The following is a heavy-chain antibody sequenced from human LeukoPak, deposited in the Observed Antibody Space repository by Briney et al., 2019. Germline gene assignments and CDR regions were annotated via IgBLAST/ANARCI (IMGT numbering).Heavy chain of an antibody. J-gene: IGHJ4*02. CDR2: ISSDGTNK. V-gene: IGHV3-30*19. D-gene: IGHD6-25*01. CDR1: GFTFSSYG. CDR3: ARDRDRAADYYFDY. Sequence: GGSLRLSCAASGFTFSSYGMHWVRQAPGKGLEWVSVISSDGTNKYYADSVKGRFTISRDNSKNTLYLQMNSLRAEDTALYYCARDRDRAADYYFDYWGQGTLVTVSS.